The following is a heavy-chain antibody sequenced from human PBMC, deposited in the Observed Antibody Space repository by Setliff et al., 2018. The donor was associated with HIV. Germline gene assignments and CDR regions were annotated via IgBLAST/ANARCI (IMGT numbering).Heavy chain of an antibody. Sequence: SETLSLTCTVSGGSISSGSYYWSWIRQPAGKGLEWIGYIYFTGNTNYNPSLKSRVTISLDTSKNQFSLKLSSVTAADTAVYFCARGIDWGHFYYYYMDVWGKGTTVTVSS. D-gene: IGHD7-27*01. CDR2: IYFTGNT. J-gene: IGHJ6*03. CDR1: GGSISSGSYY. V-gene: IGHV4-61*10. CDR3: ARGIDWGHFYYYYMDV.